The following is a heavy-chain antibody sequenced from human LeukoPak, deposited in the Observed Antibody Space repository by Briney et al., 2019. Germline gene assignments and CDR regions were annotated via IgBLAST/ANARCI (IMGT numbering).Heavy chain of an antibody. CDR2: IYYSGST. CDR3: ARSPPLYCSGGSCYAFDI. V-gene: IGHV4-61*01. J-gene: IGHJ3*02. Sequence: PSETPSLTCTVSGGSVSSGSYYWSWIRQPPGKGLVWIGYIYYSGSTNYNPSLKSRVTISVDTSKNQFSLKLSSVTAADTAVYYCARSPPLYCSGGSCYAFDIWGQGTMVTVSS. CDR1: GGSVSSGSYY. D-gene: IGHD2-15*01.